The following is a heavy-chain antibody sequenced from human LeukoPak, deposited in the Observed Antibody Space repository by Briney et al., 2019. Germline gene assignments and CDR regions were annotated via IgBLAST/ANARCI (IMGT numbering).Heavy chain of an antibody. D-gene: IGHD3-3*01. CDR1: GFTFSSYA. J-gene: IGHJ4*02. CDR3: ARDLQSYYDFWSGYFDY. Sequence: PGGSLRLSCAASGFTFSSYAMHWVRQAPGKGLGWVAVISYDGSNKYYADSVKGRFTISRDNSKNTLYLQMNSLRDEDTAVYYCARDLQSYYDFWSGYFDYWGQGTLVTVSS. V-gene: IGHV3-30-3*01. CDR2: ISYDGSNK.